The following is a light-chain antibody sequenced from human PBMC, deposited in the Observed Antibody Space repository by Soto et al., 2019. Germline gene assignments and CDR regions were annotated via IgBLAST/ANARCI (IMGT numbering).Light chain of an antibody. CDR1: QSVSSNY. J-gene: IGKJ3*01. Sequence: EIVLTQSPGTLSLSTGERATLFCRASQSVSSNYLNWFQQKPGQAPRLLIYGASSRATGIPDRFSGSGSGTDFTLTISRLEPEDFAVYYCQQYGSSRVTFGPGTKVDIK. V-gene: IGKV3-20*01. CDR2: GAS. CDR3: QQYGSSRVT.